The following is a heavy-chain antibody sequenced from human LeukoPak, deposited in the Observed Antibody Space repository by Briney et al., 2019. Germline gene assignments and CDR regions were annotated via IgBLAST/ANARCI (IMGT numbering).Heavy chain of an antibody. CDR3: ARGQDIVVVPAAIRRGFDP. CDR1: GYTFTSYY. Sequence: ASVKVSCKASGYTFTSYYMHWVRQAPGQGLEWMGIINPSGGSTSYAQKFQGRVTMTRDTSTSTVYMELSSLRSEDTAVYYCARGQDIVVVPAAIRRGFDPWGQGTLVTVSS. V-gene: IGHV1-46*01. CDR2: INPSGGST. D-gene: IGHD2-2*01. J-gene: IGHJ5*02.